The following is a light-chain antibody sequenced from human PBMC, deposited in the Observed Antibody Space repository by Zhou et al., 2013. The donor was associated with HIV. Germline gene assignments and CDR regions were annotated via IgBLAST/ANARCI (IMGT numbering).Light chain of an antibody. CDR2: AAS. Sequence: DIQMTQSPSSLSASVGDRVTITCRASQGISNSLAWYQQKPGKAPKLLVYAASRLQGGSHPGSVAVGLGRITLSPSAVCNRRLCNLLCQQTYSVHVTFG. V-gene: IGKV1-NL1*01. J-gene: IGKJ3*01. CDR3: QQTYSVHVT. CDR1: QGISNS.